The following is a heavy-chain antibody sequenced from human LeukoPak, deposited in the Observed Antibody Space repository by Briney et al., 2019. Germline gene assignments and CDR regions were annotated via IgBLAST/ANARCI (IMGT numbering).Heavy chain of an antibody. J-gene: IGHJ4*02. Sequence: SVKVSCKASGGTFSSYAISWVRQAPGQGLEWMGGIIPIFGTANYAQKFQGRVTITADESTSTAYMELSSLRSEDTAVYYCANTGTTVTRKVWRYYFDYWGQGTLVTVSS. CDR2: IIPIFGTA. CDR1: GGTFSSYA. CDR3: ANTGTTVTRKVWRYYFDY. D-gene: IGHD4-11*01. V-gene: IGHV1-69*13.